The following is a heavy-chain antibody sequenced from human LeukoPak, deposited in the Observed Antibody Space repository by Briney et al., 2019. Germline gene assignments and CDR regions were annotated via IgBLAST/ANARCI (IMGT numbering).Heavy chain of an antibody. CDR3: AKDPEYYYYYYMDV. CDR2: IRYDGSNK. CDR1: GFTFSSYG. J-gene: IGHJ6*03. Sequence: GGSLRLSCAASGFTFSSYGMHWVRQAPGKGLEWVAFIRYDGSNKYYADSVKGRFTISRDNSKNTLYLQMNSLRAEDTAVYYCAKDPEYYYYYYMDVWGKGTTVTVSS. V-gene: IGHV3-30*02.